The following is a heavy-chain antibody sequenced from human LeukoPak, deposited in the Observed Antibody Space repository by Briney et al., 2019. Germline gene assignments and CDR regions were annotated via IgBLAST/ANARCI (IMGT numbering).Heavy chain of an antibody. D-gene: IGHD3-3*01. CDR1: GFTFSSYD. Sequence: GGSLSLSCAASGFTFSSYDIHWVRQAPGKGLEWVTIILYDGSNQYYADSVKGRFTISRDNSKNTVYLQMNSLTAEDTAVYYSTRESSGGFDNWAQGTLVTVSS. CDR2: ILYDGSNQ. V-gene: IGHV3-33*05. J-gene: IGHJ4*02. CDR3: TRESSGGFDN.